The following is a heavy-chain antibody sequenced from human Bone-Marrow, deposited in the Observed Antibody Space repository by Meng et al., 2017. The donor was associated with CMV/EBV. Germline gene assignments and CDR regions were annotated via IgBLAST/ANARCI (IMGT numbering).Heavy chain of an antibody. CDR3: ARDNNWGPYY. CDR1: GYTFTSYY. J-gene: IGHJ4*02. V-gene: IGHV1-2*02. D-gene: IGHD7-27*01. Sequence: ASVKVSCKASGYTFTSYYMHWVRQAPGQGLEWMGWIHPHRGDTNYAQQFQGRVTLTRDTSINTGYMELTRLTSDDTAVYYCARDNNWGPYYWGQGTLVTVSS. CDR2: IHPHRGDT.